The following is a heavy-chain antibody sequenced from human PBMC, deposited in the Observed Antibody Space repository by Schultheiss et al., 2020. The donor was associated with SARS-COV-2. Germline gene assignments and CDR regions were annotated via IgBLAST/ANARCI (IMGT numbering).Heavy chain of an antibody. J-gene: IGHJ6*03. D-gene: IGHD5-18*01. Sequence: ASVKVSCKASGYTFTGYYMHWVRQAPGQGLEWMGWINPNSGGTNYAQKFQGRVTMTTDTSTSTAYMELRSLRSDDTAVYYCAKNGYSYIYYMDVWGKGTTVTVSS. V-gene: IGHV1-2*02. CDR3: AKNGYSYIYYMDV. CDR2: INPNSGGT. CDR1: GYTFTGYY.